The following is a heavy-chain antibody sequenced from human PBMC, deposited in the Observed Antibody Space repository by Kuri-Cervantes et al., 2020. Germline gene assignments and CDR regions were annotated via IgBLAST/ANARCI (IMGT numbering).Heavy chain of an antibody. V-gene: IGHV3-9*01. CDR2: RSWNSGSI. D-gene: IGHD3-22*01. Sequence: GGFLRFSCAATGYTLDDYAMHGVRQAPGKGLDGVSGRSWNSGSIGYADSVKCRFTISRDNAKNSLYLQMNSLRAEDTALYYFTKAADYYDSSGYSPGGLDYWGQGILVTVSS. CDR3: TKAADYYDSSGYSPGGLDY. J-gene: IGHJ4*02. CDR1: GYTLDDYA.